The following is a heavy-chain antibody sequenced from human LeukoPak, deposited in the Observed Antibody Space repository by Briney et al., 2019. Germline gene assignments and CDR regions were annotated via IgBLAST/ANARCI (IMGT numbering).Heavy chain of an antibody. CDR2: IYYSGST. CDR3: ARSKYCSGGSCYEGDAFDI. V-gene: IGHV4-39*07. CDR1: GGSISSSSYY. J-gene: IGHJ3*02. D-gene: IGHD2-15*01. Sequence: SETLSLTCTVSGGSISSSSYYWGWIRQPPGKGLEWIGSIYYSGSTYYNPSLKSRVTISVDTSKNQFSLKLSSVTAADTAVYYCARSKYCSGGSCYEGDAFDIWGQGTMVTVSS.